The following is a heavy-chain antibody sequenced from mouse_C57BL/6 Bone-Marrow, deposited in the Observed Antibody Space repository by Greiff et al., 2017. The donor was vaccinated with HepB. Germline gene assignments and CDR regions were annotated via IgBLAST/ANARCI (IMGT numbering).Heavy chain of an antibody. Sequence: VQLQQSGAELVRPWTSVKMSCKASGYTFTSYWLGWAKQRPGHGLEWIVDIYPGGGYTNYNAQFKGKATLNADKSSKPAYMQCSSLTSKDSANYYCARERWPYHYWYFDVWGTGTTVTGSS. V-gene: IGHV1-63*01. CDR1: GYTFTSYW. CDR2: IYPGGGYT. J-gene: IGHJ1*03. CDR3: ARERWPYHYWYFDV. D-gene: IGHD2-10*01.